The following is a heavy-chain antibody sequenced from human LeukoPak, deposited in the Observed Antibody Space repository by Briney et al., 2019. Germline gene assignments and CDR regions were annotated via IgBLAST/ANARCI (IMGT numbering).Heavy chain of an antibody. D-gene: IGHD4-17*01. V-gene: IGHV3-30*18. Sequence: GGSLRLSCAASGFTFSSYGMHWVRQAPGKGLEWVAVISYDGSNKYYADSVKGRFTISRDNSKNTLYLQMNSLRTEDTALYYCAKDITYGASGYFQHWGQGTLVTVSS. CDR2: ISYDGSNK. CDR1: GFTFSSYG. J-gene: IGHJ1*01. CDR3: AKDITYGASGYFQH.